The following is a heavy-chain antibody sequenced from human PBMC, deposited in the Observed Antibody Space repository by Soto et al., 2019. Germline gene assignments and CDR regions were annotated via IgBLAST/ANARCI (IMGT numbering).Heavy chain of an antibody. CDR1: GYSFNSYE. CDR2: ISPNRGTT. J-gene: IGHJ5*02. D-gene: IGHD6-19*01. CDR3: TRDSGWTTNKFDP. Sequence: GASVKVSCKASGYSFNSYEISWVRQATGQGLEWMAWISPNRGTTGYAQRFQGRLSVTFNTSLTTVYMELSGLRSDDTTVYYCTRDSGWTTNKFDPWGQGTLVTVSS. V-gene: IGHV1-8*01.